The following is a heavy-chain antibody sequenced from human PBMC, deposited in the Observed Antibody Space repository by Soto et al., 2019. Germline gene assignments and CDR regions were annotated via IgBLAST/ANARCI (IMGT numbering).Heavy chain of an antibody. CDR2: IWNDGSNK. J-gene: IGHJ2*01. D-gene: IGHD6-13*01. V-gene: IGHV3-33*01. Sequence: QVQLVESGGGVVQPGRSLRLSCAASGFTFSSYGMHWVRQAPGKGLEWVAVIWNDGSNKYYADSVKGRFTISRDNSKNTLYLQMNSLRAEDTAVYYCARGGIAAQFRYFDLWGRGTLVTVSS. CDR3: ARGGIAAQFRYFDL. CDR1: GFTFSSYG.